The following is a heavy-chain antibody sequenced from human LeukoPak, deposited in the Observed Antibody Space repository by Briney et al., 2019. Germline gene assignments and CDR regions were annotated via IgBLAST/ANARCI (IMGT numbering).Heavy chain of an antibody. D-gene: IGHD6-19*01. CDR2: IQKKADDGTT. CDR3: ITVQMWLAQALGY. J-gene: IGHJ4*02. CDR1: AFTPSNAW. V-gene: IGHV3-15*01. Sequence: GGSLRLSSAPSAFTPSNAWMTWVRQAQGKGLEWVGHIQKKADDGTTDYAAPVKGRSAISRADSKSTLFLQLDSLKTEDTVVYYCITVQMWLAQALGYWGQGSLVTVSS.